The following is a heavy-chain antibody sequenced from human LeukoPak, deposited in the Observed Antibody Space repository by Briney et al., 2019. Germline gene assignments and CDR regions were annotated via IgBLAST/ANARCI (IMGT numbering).Heavy chain of an antibody. J-gene: IGHJ3*02. CDR3: ARDDYGDYEMDSFDI. V-gene: IGHV3-48*01. Sequence: GGSLRLSCAASGFTFSSYSMNWVRQAPGKGLEWVSYISSSSSTIYYADSVKGRFTISRDNAKNSLYLQMNSLSAEDTAVYYCARDDYGDYEMDSFDIWGQGTMVTVSS. CDR1: GFTFSSYS. D-gene: IGHD4-17*01. CDR2: ISSSSSTI.